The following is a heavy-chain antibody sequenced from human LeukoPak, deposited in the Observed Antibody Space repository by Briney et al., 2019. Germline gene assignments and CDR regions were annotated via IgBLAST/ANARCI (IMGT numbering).Heavy chain of an antibody. D-gene: IGHD7-27*01. CDR2: IYYSGST. V-gene: IGHV4-61*01. CDR1: GGSVSSGSYY. Sequence: PSETLSLTCTVSGGSVSSGSYYWSWIRQPPGTGLEWIGYIYYSGSTNYNPSLKSRVTISVDTSKNQFSLKLSSVTAADTAVYYCARDSALTGDSGIDYWGQGTLVTVSS. J-gene: IGHJ4*02. CDR3: ARDSALTGDSGIDY.